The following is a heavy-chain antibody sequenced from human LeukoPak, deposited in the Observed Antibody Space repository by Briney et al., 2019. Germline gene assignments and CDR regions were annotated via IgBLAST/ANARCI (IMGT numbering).Heavy chain of an antibody. Sequence: GGTLRLSCAASGFTFSSYGMSWVRQAPGKGLEWVGFIRSKAYGGTTEYAASVKGRFTISRDDSKSIAYLQMNSLKTEDTAVYCRLYGSGSYYPEWFDPWGQGTLVTVSS. D-gene: IGHD3-10*01. V-gene: IGHV3-49*04. CDR1: GFTFSSYG. CDR2: IRSKAYGGTT. J-gene: IGHJ5*02. CDR3: LYGSGSYYPEWFDP.